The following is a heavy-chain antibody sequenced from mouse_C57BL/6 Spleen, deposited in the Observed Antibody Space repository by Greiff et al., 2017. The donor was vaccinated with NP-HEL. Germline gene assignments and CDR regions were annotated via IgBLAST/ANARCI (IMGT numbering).Heavy chain of an antibody. V-gene: IGHV1-64*01. J-gene: IGHJ2*01. D-gene: IGHD2-3*01. Sequence: QVQLQQPGAELVKPGASVKLSCKASGYTFTSYWMHWVKQRPGQGLEWIGMIHPNSGSTNYNEKFKSKATLTVDKSSSTAYMQLSSLTSEDFAVYYCARGGWLRYYFDYWGQGTTLTVSS. CDR1: GYTFTSYW. CDR3: ARGGWLRYYFDY. CDR2: IHPNSGST.